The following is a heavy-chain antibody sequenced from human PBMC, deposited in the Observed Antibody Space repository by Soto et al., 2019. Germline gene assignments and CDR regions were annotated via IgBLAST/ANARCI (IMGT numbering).Heavy chain of an antibody. J-gene: IGHJ4*02. Sequence: QVQLVQSGAEVKKPGASVKVSCKASGYTFTSYYMHWVRQAPGQGLEWMGIINPSGGSTSYAQKFQGRVTMTRDTSTSTGYMELSGLRSEDTAVYYCARGGVAGTQPRGHVDYWGQGTLVTVSS. D-gene: IGHD6-19*01. CDR1: GYTFTSYY. CDR3: ARGGVAGTQPRGHVDY. V-gene: IGHV1-46*01. CDR2: INPSGGST.